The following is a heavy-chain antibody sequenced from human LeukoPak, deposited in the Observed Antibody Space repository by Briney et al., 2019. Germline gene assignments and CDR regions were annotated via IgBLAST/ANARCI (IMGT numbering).Heavy chain of an antibody. V-gene: IGHV3-30*03. CDR2: ISYDGSNK. Sequence: GGSLRLSCAASGFTFSSYGMHWVRQAPGKGLEWVAVISYDGSNKYYADSVKGRFTISRDNSKNTLYLQMNSLRAEDTAVYYCARDNKAAPGSYYYYGMDVWGQGTTVTVSS. D-gene: IGHD6-13*01. J-gene: IGHJ6*02. CDR3: ARDNKAAPGSYYYYGMDV. CDR1: GFTFSSYG.